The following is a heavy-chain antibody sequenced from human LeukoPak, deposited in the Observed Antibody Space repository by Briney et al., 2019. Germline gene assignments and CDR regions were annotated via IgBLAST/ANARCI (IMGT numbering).Heavy chain of an antibody. CDR1: GFTFSNHA. V-gene: IGHV3-23*01. CDR2: VSGTGVGT. CDR3: AKGHYYDSSGYRHDAFDI. Sequence: PGGSLRLSCAASGFTFSNHAMNWVRQAPGKGLEWVSAVSGTGVGTFYADSVKGRFTVSRDNGKDTVYLLMRSLRAEDTAVYYCAKGHYYDSSGYRHDAFDIWGQGTMVTVSS. D-gene: IGHD3-22*01. J-gene: IGHJ3*02.